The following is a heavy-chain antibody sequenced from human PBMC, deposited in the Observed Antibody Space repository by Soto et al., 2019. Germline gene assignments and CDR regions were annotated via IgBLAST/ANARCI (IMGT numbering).Heavy chain of an antibody. CDR3: ARTTYVWGSYAY. CDR2: ISGSGGST. J-gene: IGHJ4*02. D-gene: IGHD3-16*01. V-gene: IGHV3-23*01. Sequence: EVQLLESGGGLVQPGGSLRLSCAASGFTFSRYAMSWVRQAPGKGLAWVSAISGSGGSTYYADSVKGRFPISRDNSKNTLYLQINSLRAEDTAVYYCARTTYVWGSYAYWGQGTLVTVSS. CDR1: GFTFSRYA.